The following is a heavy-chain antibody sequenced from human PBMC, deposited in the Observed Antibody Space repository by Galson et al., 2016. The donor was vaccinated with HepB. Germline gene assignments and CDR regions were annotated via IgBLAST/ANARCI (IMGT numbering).Heavy chain of an antibody. V-gene: IGHV3-30*04. J-gene: IGHJ4*02. Sequence: SLRLSCAASGFTLRSYALYWVRQAPGKGLERVAVISYDGRNKYYADSVKGRFTISRDNSKNTLYLQMSSLRTDDTAVYFCAREWESSTGWKPGYWGPGTLVTVSS. CDR2: ISYDGRNK. CDR3: AREWESSTGWKPGY. D-gene: IGHD2-8*02. CDR1: GFTLRSYA.